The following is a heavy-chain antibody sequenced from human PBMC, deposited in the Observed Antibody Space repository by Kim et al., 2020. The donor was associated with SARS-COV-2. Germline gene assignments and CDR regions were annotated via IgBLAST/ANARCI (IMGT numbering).Heavy chain of an antibody. V-gene: IGHV4-34*01. CDR2: INHSGST. CDR1: GGSFSGYY. D-gene: IGHD2-15*01. Sequence: SETLSLTCAVYGGSFSGYYWSWIRQPPGKGLEWIGEINHSGSTNYNPSLKSRVTISVDTSKNQFSLKLSSVTAADTAVYYCARDVVVVAATRSYYYGMDVWGQGTTVTVSS. CDR3: ARDVVVVAATRSYYYGMDV. J-gene: IGHJ6*02.